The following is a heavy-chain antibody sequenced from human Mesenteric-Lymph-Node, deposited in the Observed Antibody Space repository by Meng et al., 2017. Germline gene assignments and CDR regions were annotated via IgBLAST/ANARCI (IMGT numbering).Heavy chain of an antibody. CDR3: ATHFGFSFDP. D-gene: IGHD3-10*01. CDR1: VDSISGTKW. Sequence: GQLQEPGPGLVKPSETLSLTCAGSVDSISGTKWWSWVRRPPGKGLDWIGQIDNRGSASYNPSLKSRVTMSVDKSKNQMSLELTSVTAADTAVYFCATHFGFSFDPWGQGTLVTVSS. J-gene: IGHJ5*02. CDR2: IDNRGSA. V-gene: IGHV4/OR15-8*01.